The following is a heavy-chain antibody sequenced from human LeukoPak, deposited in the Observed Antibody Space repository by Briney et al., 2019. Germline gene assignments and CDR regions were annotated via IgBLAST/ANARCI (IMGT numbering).Heavy chain of an antibody. Sequence: GSLRLSCAASGFTFSSYSMNWVRQAPGKGLEWVSSISSSSSYIYYADSVKGRFTISRDNAKNSLYLQMNSLRAEDTAVYYCARGSSGSYWGNDAFDIWGQGTMVTVSS. V-gene: IGHV3-21*01. CDR2: ISSSSSYI. D-gene: IGHD1-26*01. CDR3: ARGSSGSYWGNDAFDI. J-gene: IGHJ3*02. CDR1: GFTFSSYS.